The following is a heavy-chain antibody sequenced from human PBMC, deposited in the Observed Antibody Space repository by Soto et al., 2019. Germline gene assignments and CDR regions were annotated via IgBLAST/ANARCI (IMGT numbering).Heavy chain of an antibody. J-gene: IGHJ4*02. CDR2: IYYSGST. V-gene: IGHV4-59*08. CDR3: ARSGWVYGDYDY. CDR1: GGSISSYY. Sequence: SETLSLTCTVSGGSISSYYWSWIRQPPGKGLEWIGYIYYSGSTNYNPSLKSRATISVDTAKNQFSLKLSSVTAADTAVYYCARSGWVYGDYDYWGQGTLVTVSS. D-gene: IGHD4-17*01.